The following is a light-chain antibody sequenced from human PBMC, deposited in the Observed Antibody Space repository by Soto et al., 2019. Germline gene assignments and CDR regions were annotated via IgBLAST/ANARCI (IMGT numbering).Light chain of an antibody. CDR2: DAS. V-gene: IGKV3-11*01. CDR3: QQRSDWPLT. Sequence: EIVLTQSPATLSLSPGERATLSCRASQSISSYVAWYQQKPGQAPRLLMYDASNRATGIPARFSGSGSGTDFTLIISSLEPEDSADYYCQQRSDWPLTFGGGTKVEI. J-gene: IGKJ4*01. CDR1: QSISSY.